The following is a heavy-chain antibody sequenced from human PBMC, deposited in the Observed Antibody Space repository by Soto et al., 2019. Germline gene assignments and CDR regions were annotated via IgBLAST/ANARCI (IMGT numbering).Heavy chain of an antibody. CDR2: IIPIFGTA. J-gene: IGHJ6*02. Sequence: QVQLVQSGAEVKKPGSSVKVSCKASGGTFSSYAISWVRQAPGQGLEWMGGIIPIFGTANYAQKFQGRVTITADESTSTAYMELSSLRSEDTAVYYCARDLILLHDIVLVPAAMPDYYYYYGMDVWGQGTTVTVSS. V-gene: IGHV1-69*12. CDR3: ARDLILLHDIVLVPAAMPDYYYYYGMDV. D-gene: IGHD2-2*01. CDR1: GGTFSSYA.